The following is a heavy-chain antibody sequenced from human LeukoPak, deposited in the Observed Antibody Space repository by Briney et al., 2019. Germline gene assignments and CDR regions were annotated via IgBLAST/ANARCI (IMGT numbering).Heavy chain of an antibody. CDR3: ARQKIEVFNWFDL. CDR2: IYYSGRT. V-gene: IGHV4-39*07. J-gene: IGHJ5*02. D-gene: IGHD3-22*01. Sequence: PPETLSLTCTVSGVSISTSSYYWGWIRQPPGKGLEWIGNIYYSGRTYYSPSLKSRVTISVDTSKNQFSLKLSSVTAADTAVYYCARQKIEVFNWFDLWGQGTLVTVSS. CDR1: GVSISTSSYY.